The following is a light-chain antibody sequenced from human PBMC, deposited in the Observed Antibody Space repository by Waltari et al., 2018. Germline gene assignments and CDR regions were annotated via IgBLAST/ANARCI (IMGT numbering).Light chain of an antibody. V-gene: IGKV3-20*01. J-gene: IGKJ1*01. Sequence: EIVLTQSPGTLSLSLGERATGSCRASESVSRALAWYQQKPGQAPRLLIYGASPRATGIPDRCSGSGSGTDFSLTISRLEPDDFAVYYCQHYLRLPVTFGQGTTVE. CDR3: QHYLRLPVT. CDR1: ESVSRA. CDR2: GAS.